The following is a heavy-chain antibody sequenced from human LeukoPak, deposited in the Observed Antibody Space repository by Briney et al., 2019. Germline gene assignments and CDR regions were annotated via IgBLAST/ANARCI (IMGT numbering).Heavy chain of an antibody. Sequence: GGSLRLSCAASGFTFRSYGVHWVRQAPGKGLEWVAVISYDATDVHYADSTKGRFTISRDNSRDTLYLQMDTLGAGDTAVYYCAKQQRIGESIDYWGQGTLVTVSS. J-gene: IGHJ4*02. CDR1: GFTFRSYG. V-gene: IGHV3-30*18. CDR3: AKQQRIGESIDY. D-gene: IGHD3-10*01. CDR2: ISYDATDV.